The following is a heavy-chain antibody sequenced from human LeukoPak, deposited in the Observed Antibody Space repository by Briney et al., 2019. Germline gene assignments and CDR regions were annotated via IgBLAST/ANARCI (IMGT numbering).Heavy chain of an antibody. CDR1: GGSISSYY. Sequence: ASETLSLTCTVSGGSISSYYWSWIRQPPGKGLEWIGYIYYSGSTNYNPSLKSRVTISVDTSKNQSSLKLSSVTAADTAVYYCARAGGTIFGVVINHYYYYYMDVWGKGTTVTVSS. J-gene: IGHJ6*03. CDR3: ARAGGTIFGVVINHYYYYYMDV. D-gene: IGHD3-3*01. CDR2: IYYSGST. V-gene: IGHV4-59*01.